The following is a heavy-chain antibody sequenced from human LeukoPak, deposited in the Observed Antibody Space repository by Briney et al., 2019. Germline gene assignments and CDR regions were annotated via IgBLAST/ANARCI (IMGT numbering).Heavy chain of an antibody. V-gene: IGHV3-21*01. Sequence: GGSLRLSCAASGFTFSSYSMNWVRQAPGEGLEWVSSISSSSSYIYYADSVKGRFTISRDNAKNSLYLQMNSLRAEDTAVYYCARDWYSSTDTLGDYWGQGTLVTVSS. CDR1: GFTFSSYS. CDR3: ARDWYSSTDTLGDY. D-gene: IGHD6-13*01. J-gene: IGHJ4*02. CDR2: ISSSSSYI.